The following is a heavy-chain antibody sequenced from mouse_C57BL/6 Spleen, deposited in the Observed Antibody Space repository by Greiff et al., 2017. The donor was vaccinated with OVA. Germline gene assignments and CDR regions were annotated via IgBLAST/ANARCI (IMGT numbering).Heavy chain of an antibody. V-gene: IGHV5-16*01. CDR3: ARGSNWDYYFDY. J-gene: IGHJ2*01. CDR2: INYDGSST. Sequence: EVMLVESEGGLVQPGSSMKLSCTASGFTFSDYYMAWVRQVPEKGLEWVANINYDGSSTYYLDSLKSRFIISRDNAKNILYLQMSSLKSEDTATYYCARGSNWDYYFDYWGQGTTLTVS. CDR1: GFTFSDYY. D-gene: IGHD4-1*02.